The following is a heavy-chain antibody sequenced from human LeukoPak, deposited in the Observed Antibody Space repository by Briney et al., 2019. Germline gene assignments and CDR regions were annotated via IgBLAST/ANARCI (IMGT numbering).Heavy chain of an antibody. CDR2: INLDGSAP. D-gene: IGHD5-12*01. Sequence: PVGSLRLSSAASGFSLSAYWMHWVRQAPGEGLVWFSRINLDGSAPTHADSVKGRFTISRDNAKNMLYLQMSSLRAEDTAVYYCAREVATIDDAFDIWGQGTMVTVSS. CDR3: AREVATIDDAFDI. J-gene: IGHJ3*02. CDR1: GFSLSAYW. V-gene: IGHV3-74*01.